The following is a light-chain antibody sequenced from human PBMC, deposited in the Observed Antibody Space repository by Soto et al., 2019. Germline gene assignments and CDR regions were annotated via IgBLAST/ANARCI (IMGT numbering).Light chain of an antibody. CDR3: QQYDRSPWT. J-gene: IGKJ1*01. V-gene: IGKV3-20*01. CDR1: QSVSSSF. CDR2: GAS. Sequence: EIVLTQSPGTLSLSPGERATLSCRASQSVSSSFLAWYQQKAGQAPWLLIYGASSRATGIPDRFSGSGSGTDFTLTISRLEPEDFAVYYCQQYDRSPWTFGQGTKVEIK.